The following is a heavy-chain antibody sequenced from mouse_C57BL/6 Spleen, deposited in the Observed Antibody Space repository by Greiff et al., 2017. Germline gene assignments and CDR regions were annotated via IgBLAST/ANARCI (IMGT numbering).Heavy chain of an antibody. CDR2: INPGSGGT. Sequence: QVQLQQSGAELVRPGTSVKVSCKASGYAFTNYLIEWVKQRPGQGLEWIGVINPGSGGTNYNEKFKGKATLTADKSSSTAYMQLSSLTSEDSAVYFCARSKLWSWYFDVWGTGTTVTVAS. D-gene: IGHD1-1*02. CDR1: GYAFTNYL. J-gene: IGHJ1*03. V-gene: IGHV1-54*01. CDR3: ARSKLWSWYFDV.